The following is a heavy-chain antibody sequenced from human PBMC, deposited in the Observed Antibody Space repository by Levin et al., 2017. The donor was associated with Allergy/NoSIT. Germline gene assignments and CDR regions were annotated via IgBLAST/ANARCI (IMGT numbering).Heavy chain of an antibody. CDR1: GFTFMSYG. J-gene: IGHJ1*01. V-gene: IGHV3-30*03. Sequence: GGSLRLSCAASGFTFMSYGMHWVRQAPGKGLEWVAAISYDGSDKYYADSVKGRFTISRDNSDNTLYLQMNSLRPEDTAVYHCAIPPILGATRQYFQHWGQGTLVTVSS. D-gene: IGHD1-26*01. CDR2: ISYDGSDK. CDR3: AIPPILGATRQYFQH.